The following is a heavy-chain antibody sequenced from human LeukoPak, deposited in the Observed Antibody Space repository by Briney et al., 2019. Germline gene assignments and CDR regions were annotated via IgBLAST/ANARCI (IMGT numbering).Heavy chain of an antibody. D-gene: IGHD3-3*01. Sequence: PSETLSLTCTVSGGSISSYYWSWIRQPPGEGLEWIGYIYYSGSTNYNPSLKSRVTISVDTSKNQFSLKLSSVTAADTAVYYCARALARYDFDYWAQGTLVTVSS. CDR3: ARALARYDFDY. J-gene: IGHJ4*02. V-gene: IGHV4-59*01. CDR1: GGSISSYY. CDR2: IYYSGST.